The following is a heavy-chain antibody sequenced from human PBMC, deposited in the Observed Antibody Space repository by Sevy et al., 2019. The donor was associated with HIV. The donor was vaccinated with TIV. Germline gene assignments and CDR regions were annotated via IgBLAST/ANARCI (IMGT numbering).Heavy chain of an antibody. Sequence: ASVKVSCKGSGYTFSSYRIHWVRQAPGQGLEWMGWISPHNGDTNYAQKLQGRVTMLTDTSTSTAYMELRSLRSDDTAVYYCARAYCSGGRCYSLAYWGQGTLVTVSS. CDR2: ISPHNGDT. J-gene: IGHJ4*02. D-gene: IGHD2-15*01. CDR3: ARAYCSGGRCYSLAY. V-gene: IGHV1-18*01. CDR1: GYTFSSYR.